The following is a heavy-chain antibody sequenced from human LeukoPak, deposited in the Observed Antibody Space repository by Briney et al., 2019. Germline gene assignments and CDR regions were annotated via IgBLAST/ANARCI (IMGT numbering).Heavy chain of an antibody. CDR3: ARYSRYDFWRCYEYNWLDP. Sequence: PGWSLTLSCLASGFTFSEYYMSWIRQPAGRGREWVSYISSSGSTIYYAHSVKGRFTLYRHNAKNPLYLQVNSVRAEGTAVSFLARYSRYDFWRCYEYNWLDPWGQGTGVTVSS. J-gene: IGHJ5*02. D-gene: IGHD3-3*01. CDR1: GFTFSEYY. CDR2: ISSSGSTI. V-gene: IGHV3-11*04.